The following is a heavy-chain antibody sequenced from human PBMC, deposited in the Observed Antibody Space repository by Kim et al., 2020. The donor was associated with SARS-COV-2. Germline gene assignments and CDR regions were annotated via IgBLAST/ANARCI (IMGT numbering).Heavy chain of an antibody. D-gene: IGHD3-16*01. Sequence: ETRTPTGRGPGGAIRSGGDYWGGIRQPQGMGLEWTGSISYGGSTYYNPSLKSRVTISVDTSKNQFSLKVNSVTAVDTAMYYCARDRFYSIDSQGEFDYWGQGTLVTVSA. J-gene: IGHJ4*02. CDR3: ARDRFYSIDSQGEFDY. CDR1: GGAIRSGGDY. CDR2: ISYGGST. V-gene: IGHV4-39*07.